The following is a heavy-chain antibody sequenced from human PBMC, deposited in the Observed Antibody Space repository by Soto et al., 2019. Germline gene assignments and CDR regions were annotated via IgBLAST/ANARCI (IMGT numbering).Heavy chain of an antibody. Sequence: QVQLVQSGAEVKKPGSSVKVSCKASGGTFGTYSINWVRQAPGQGLEWMGRILPILDVANYAQKFQGTVTITADKSTTTAYMELSSLKTEDTAVYYCVAGYNSRLDYWGQGTLVIASS. V-gene: IGHV1-69*02. CDR2: ILPILDVA. CDR1: GGTFGTYS. CDR3: VAGYNSRLDY. J-gene: IGHJ4*02. D-gene: IGHD5-12*01.